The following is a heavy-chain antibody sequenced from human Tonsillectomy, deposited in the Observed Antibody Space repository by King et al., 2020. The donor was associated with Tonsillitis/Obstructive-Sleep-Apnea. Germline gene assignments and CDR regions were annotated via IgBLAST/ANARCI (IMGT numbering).Heavy chain of an antibody. D-gene: IGHD7-27*01. V-gene: IGHV4-34*01. CDR1: GGSFSGYN. Sequence: VQLQQWGAGLLKPSETLSLTCAVYGGSFSGYNWTWIRQPPGKGLEWIGEINHSGSTTYDPSLKSQVTISLDTSKNQFSLKLSSVTAADTAVYYCAGQNLWGYYFDYWGQGTPVTVSS. CDR3: AGQNLWGYYFDY. CDR2: INHSGST. J-gene: IGHJ4*02.